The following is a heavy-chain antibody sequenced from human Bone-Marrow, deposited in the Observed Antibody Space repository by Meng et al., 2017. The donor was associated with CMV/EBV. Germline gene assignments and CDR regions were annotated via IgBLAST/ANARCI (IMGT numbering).Heavy chain of an antibody. Sequence: GGSLRLSCVASGFTFSDSVIHWVRQASGKGLEWVGRMRSKGNNYDAAYAATVKGRFTISRDDSKNTAYLQMNSLKTEDTAVDSCFSDYSDYWGQGTLVTVSS. D-gene: IGHD6-19*01. CDR1: GFTFSDSV. V-gene: IGHV3-73*01. CDR2: MRSKGNNYDA. CDR3: FSDYSDY. J-gene: IGHJ4*02.